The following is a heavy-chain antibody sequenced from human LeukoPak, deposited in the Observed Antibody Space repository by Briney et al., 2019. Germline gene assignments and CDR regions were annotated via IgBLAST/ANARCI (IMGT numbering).Heavy chain of an antibody. CDR1: GGSISSYY. J-gene: IGHJ4*02. Sequence: SETLSLTCTVSGGSISSYYWSWIRQPPGKGLEWIGYIYYSGSTNYNPSLKSRVTISVDTSKNQFSLKLSSVTAADTAVYYCARWSSSRGAFDYWGQGTRVTVSS. D-gene: IGHD6-6*01. V-gene: IGHV4-59*01. CDR2: IYYSGST. CDR3: ARWSSSRGAFDY.